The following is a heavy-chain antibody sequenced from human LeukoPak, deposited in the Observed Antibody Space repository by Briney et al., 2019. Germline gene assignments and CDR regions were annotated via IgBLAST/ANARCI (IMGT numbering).Heavy chain of an antibody. CDR3: AKGATYYGSGSYYPNFDY. CDR2: ISYDGSNK. V-gene: IGHV3-30*18. Sequence: PGGSLRLSCAASGFTFSSYGMHWVRQAPGKGLEWVAVISYDGSNKYYADSVKGRFTISRDNSKNTLYLQMNSLRAEDTAVYYCAKGATYYGSGSYYPNFDYWGQGTLVTVSS. CDR1: GFTFSSYG. J-gene: IGHJ4*02. D-gene: IGHD3-10*01.